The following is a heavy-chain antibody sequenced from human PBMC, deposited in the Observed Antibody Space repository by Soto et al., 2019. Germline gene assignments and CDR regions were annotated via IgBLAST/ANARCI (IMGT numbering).Heavy chain of an antibody. CDR1: GYTFTSYG. J-gene: IGHJ4*02. Sequence: ASVKVSCKASGYTFTSYGISWVRQAPGQGLERMGWIRAYNGNTNYAQKLQGRVTMTTDTSTSTAYMELRSLKSDDTAVFYCARDYPPNDYWGQGTLVTVSS. CDR2: IRAYNGNT. V-gene: IGHV1-18*01. CDR3: ARDYPPNDY.